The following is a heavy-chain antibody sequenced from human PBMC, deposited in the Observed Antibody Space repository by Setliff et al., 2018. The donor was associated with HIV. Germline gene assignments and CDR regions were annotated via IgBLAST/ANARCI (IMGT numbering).Heavy chain of an antibody. CDR1: GFTFSSYS. CDR3: ARDGYSYGSFDY. J-gene: IGHJ4*02. CDR2: ITSRSSYM. V-gene: IGHV3-21*01. Sequence: GESLKISCAASGFTFSSYSMNWVRQAPGKGLEWVSSITSRSSYMYYADSVKGRFTISRDNAKNSLYLQMNSLRAEDTAVYYCARDGYSYGSFDYWGQGTLVTSPQ. D-gene: IGHD5-18*01.